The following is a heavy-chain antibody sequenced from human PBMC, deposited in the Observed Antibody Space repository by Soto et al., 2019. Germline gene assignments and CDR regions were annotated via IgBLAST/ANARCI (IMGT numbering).Heavy chain of an antibody. J-gene: IGHJ4*02. CDR2: INWNGGST. CDR3: AKWGAYYYDSSGYYYGGNLDS. D-gene: IGHD3-22*01. V-gene: IGHV3-20*04. CDR1: GFTFDEYG. Sequence: EVQLVESGGGVVRPGGSLRLSCAASGFTFDEYGMSWVRQAPGKGLEWFSGINWNGGSTGYADSVKGRFTISRDNAKNSMYLQMNSLRAEDTALYYCAKWGAYYYDSSGYYYGGNLDSWCQGTLVTVS.